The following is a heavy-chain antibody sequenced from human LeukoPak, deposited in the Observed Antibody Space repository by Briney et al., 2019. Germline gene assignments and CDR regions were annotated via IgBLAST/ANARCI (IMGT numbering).Heavy chain of an antibody. CDR1: GVSISSGGYY. CDR2: IYHSGST. V-gene: IGHV4-30-2*01. J-gene: IGHJ6*02. D-gene: IGHD3-10*01. CDR3: ARYYGSGIDYYYGMDV. Sequence: PSETLSLTCTVSGVSISSGGYYWSWIRQPPGKGLEWIGYIYHSGSTYYNPSLKSRVTISVDRSKNQFSLKLSSVTAADTAVYYCARYYGSGIDYYYGMDVWGQGTTVTVSS.